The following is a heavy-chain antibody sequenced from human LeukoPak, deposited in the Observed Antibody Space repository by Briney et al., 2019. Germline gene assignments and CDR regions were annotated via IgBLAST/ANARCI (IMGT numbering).Heavy chain of an antibody. CDR2: INSGGSST. V-gene: IGHV3-74*01. Sequence: GGSLRLSCAASGFTFSSYWMHWVRQAPGKGLVWVSRINSGGSSTSYADSVKGRFTISRDNAKNTLYLQMNSLRAEDTAVYYCARDPGAVAALDAFDIWGQGTMVTVSS. J-gene: IGHJ3*02. CDR1: GFTFSSYW. CDR3: ARDPGAVAALDAFDI. D-gene: IGHD6-19*01.